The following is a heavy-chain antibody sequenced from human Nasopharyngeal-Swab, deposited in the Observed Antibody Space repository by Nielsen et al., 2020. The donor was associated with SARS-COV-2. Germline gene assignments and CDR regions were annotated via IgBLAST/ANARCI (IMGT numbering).Heavy chain of an antibody. CDR1: GYTFTSYY. J-gene: IGHJ4*02. CDR2: INPSGGST. V-gene: IGHV1-46*01. D-gene: IGHD3-16*02. Sequence: ASVKVSCKASGYTFTSYYMHWVRQAPGQGLEWMGIINPSGGSTSYAQKFQGRVTKTRDTSTSTVYMELSSLRSEDTAVYYCAREPRYYDYVWGSYRYGYFDYWGQGTLVTVSS. CDR3: AREPRYYDYVWGSYRYGYFDY.